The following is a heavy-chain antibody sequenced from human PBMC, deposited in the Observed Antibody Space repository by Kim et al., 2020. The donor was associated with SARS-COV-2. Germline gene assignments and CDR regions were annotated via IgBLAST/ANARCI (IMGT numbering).Heavy chain of an antibody. Sequence: SETLSLTCAVYGGSFSGYYWSWIRQPPGKGLEWIGEINHSGSTNYNPSLKSRVTISVDTSKNQFSLKLSSVTAADTAVYYCARGMTTVTYVALRARSAFDIWGQGTTVTVSS. CDR3: ARGMTTVTYVALRARSAFDI. V-gene: IGHV4-34*01. CDR2: INHSGST. CDR1: GGSFSGYY. J-gene: IGHJ3*02. D-gene: IGHD4-17*01.